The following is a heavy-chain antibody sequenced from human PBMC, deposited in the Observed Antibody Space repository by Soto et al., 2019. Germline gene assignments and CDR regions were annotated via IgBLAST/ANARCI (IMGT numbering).Heavy chain of an antibody. Sequence: WACHEPRKGLEWMGWISTYNGDTNYAQTFQGRVTMTTDTSTSTVHMEVRSLRSDDTAVYYCAREGVASYYYYGMDVWGQGTPVTVSS. CDR2: ISTYNGDT. V-gene: IGHV1-18*01. CDR3: AREGVASYYYYGMDV. D-gene: IGHD5-12*01. J-gene: IGHJ6*02.